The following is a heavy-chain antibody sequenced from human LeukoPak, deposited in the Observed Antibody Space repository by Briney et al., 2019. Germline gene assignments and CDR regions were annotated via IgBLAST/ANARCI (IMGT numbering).Heavy chain of an antibody. CDR1: GGTFSSYA. Sequence: SVKVSCKASGGTFSSYAISWVRQAPGQGLEWMGGIIPIFGTANYAQKFQGRVTITADKSTSTAYMELSSLRSEDTAVYYCAKRIGSYYNYFDYWGQGTLVTVSS. V-gene: IGHV1-69*06. CDR3: AKRIGSYYNYFDY. D-gene: IGHD1-26*01. CDR2: IIPIFGTA. J-gene: IGHJ4*02.